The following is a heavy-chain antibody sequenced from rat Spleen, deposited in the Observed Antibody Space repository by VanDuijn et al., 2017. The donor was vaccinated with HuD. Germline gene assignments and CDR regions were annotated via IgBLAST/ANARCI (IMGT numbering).Heavy chain of an antibody. CDR3: ARCFDL. CDR2: MNFDGSST. V-gene: IGHV5-29*01. CDR1: GFTFSNYA. Sequence: EVQLVESGGGLVQPGRSLKLSCAASGFTFSNYAMAWVRQAPTKGLEWVATMNFDGSSTYYRDSVRGRFSISRDNARSTLYLQMDSLRSEDTATYYCARCFDLWGQGVMVTVSS. J-gene: IGHJ2*01.